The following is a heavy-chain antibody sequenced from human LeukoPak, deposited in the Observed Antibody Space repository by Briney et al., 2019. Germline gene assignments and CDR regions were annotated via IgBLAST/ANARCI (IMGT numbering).Heavy chain of an antibody. V-gene: IGHV4-4*08. CDR1: GGSIGSYY. Sequence: SETLSLTCTVSGGSIGSYYWSWIRQPAGKGLESIGHISTSGSTYYNPSLKSRVTISVDTSKNQFSLKLSSVTAADTAVYYCASPHLWVWGQGTLVTVSS. D-gene: IGHD3-10*01. J-gene: IGHJ4*02. CDR3: ASPHLWV. CDR2: ISTSGST.